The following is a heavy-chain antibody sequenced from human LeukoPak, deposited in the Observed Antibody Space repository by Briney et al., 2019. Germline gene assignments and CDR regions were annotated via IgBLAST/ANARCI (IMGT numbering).Heavy chain of an antibody. CDR2: ISYDGSNK. CDR3: ARASMAAADY. J-gene: IGHJ4*02. Sequence: GRSLRLSCAASRFTFSSYAMHWVRQAPGKGLEWVAVISYDGSNKYYADSVKGRFTISRDNSKNTPYLQMNSLRAEDTAVYYCARASMAAADYWGQGTLVTVSS. CDR1: RFTFSSYA. V-gene: IGHV3-30*04. D-gene: IGHD2/OR15-2a*01.